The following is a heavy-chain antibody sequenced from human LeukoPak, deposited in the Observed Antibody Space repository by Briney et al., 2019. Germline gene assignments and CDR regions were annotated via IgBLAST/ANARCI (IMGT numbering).Heavy chain of an antibody. J-gene: IGHJ4*02. CDR2: ISSSSSYI. D-gene: IGHD4-23*01. Sequence: GGSLRLSCAASGFTFSSYSMNWVRQAPGKGLEWVSSISSSSSYIYYADSVKGRFTISRDNSKNTLYLQMNSLIVEDTALYYCARDPSGGYFDYWGQGTLVTVSS. V-gene: IGHV3-21*01. CDR3: ARDPSGGYFDY. CDR1: GFTFSSYS.